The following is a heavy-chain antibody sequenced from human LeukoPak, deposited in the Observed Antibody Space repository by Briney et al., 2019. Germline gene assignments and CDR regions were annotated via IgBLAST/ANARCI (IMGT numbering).Heavy chain of an antibody. Sequence: SETLSLTCTVSGGSISSYYWSWIRQPPGKGLEWIGYIYYSGSTNYNPSLKSRVTISVDTSKNQFSLKLSSVTAADTAVYYCARALSNYDFWSGSPRYYYYMDVWGKGTTVTVSS. D-gene: IGHD3-3*01. CDR2: IYYSGST. CDR1: GGSISSYY. V-gene: IGHV4-59*01. J-gene: IGHJ6*03. CDR3: ARALSNYDFWSGSPRYYYYMDV.